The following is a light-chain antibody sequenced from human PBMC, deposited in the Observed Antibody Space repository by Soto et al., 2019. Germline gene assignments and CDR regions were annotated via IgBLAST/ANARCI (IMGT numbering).Light chain of an antibody. CDR3: QQYNNWPAT. J-gene: IGKJ1*01. CDR2: RAS. V-gene: IGKV3-15*01. CDR1: QSVSSN. Sequence: IVMTQSPATLSVFPGERATLSCRASQSVSSNLAWYQQKPGQAPRLLIYRASTRATGMAARFSCSGSGTEFTLTISSLQSEDFTVYYCQQYNNWPATCGQGTKV.